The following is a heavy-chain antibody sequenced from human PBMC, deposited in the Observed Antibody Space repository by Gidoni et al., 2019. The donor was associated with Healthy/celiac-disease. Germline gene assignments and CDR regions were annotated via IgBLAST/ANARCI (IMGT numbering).Heavy chain of an antibody. CDR1: GFTFSRYA. V-gene: IGHV3-23*01. D-gene: IGHD3-22*01. J-gene: IGHJ3*02. CDR3: AKERLTYYYDKFEGGAFDI. CDR2: ISGSGGST. Sequence: EVQLLESGGGLVQPGGSLRRSCAASGFTFSRYAMSWVRQTPGKGLEWVSAISGSGGSTYYADSVKGRFTISRDNSKNTLYLQMNSLRAEDTAVYYCAKERLTYYYDKFEGGAFDIWGQGTMVTVSS.